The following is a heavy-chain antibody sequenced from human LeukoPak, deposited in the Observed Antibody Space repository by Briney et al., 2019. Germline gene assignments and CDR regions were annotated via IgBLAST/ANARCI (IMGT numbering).Heavy chain of an antibody. D-gene: IGHD5-18*01. CDR3: VKVHGYSYGYFDY. V-gene: IGHV3-9*01. CDR1: GLTFSSHW. J-gene: IGHJ4*02. CDR2: ISWNSGDI. Sequence: QPGGSLRLSCAASGLTFSSHWMHWVRQVPGKGLEWVSGISWNSGDIGYADSVKGRFTISRDNAKNSLYLQMHSLRTEDTALYYCVKVHGYSYGYFDYWGQGILVTVSS.